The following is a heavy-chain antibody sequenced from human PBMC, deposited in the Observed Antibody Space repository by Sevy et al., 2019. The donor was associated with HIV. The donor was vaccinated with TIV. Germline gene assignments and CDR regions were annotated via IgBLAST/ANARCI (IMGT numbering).Heavy chain of an antibody. V-gene: IGHV1-2*02. Sequence: ASVKVSCKASGYTFSDHFIHWVRQAPGQGLEWMGWINPNSGDTKYAQNFHGRVTLTRDTSIGSGYMELNSLRSDDTALYYCATHGGYRYGSLLDYWGQGTLVTVSS. CDR3: ATHGGYRYGSLLDY. J-gene: IGHJ4*02. D-gene: IGHD5-18*01. CDR1: GYTFSDHF. CDR2: INPNSGDT.